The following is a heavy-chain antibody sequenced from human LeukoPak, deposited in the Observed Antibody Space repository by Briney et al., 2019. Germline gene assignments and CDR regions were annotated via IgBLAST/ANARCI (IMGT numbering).Heavy chain of an antibody. Sequence: GGSLRLSCAASGFTFSSYSMNWVHQAPGKGLEWVSYISSSSSTIYYADSVKGRFTISRDNAKNSLYLQMNSLRAEDTAVYYCARGVGYCSSTSCYKGRDAFDIWGQGTMVTVSS. V-gene: IGHV3-48*01. CDR2: ISSSSSTI. CDR1: GFTFSSYS. D-gene: IGHD2-2*02. J-gene: IGHJ3*02. CDR3: ARGVGYCSSTSCYKGRDAFDI.